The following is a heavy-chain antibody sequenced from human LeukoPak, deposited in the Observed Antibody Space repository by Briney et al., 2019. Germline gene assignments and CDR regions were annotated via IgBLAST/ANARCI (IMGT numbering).Heavy chain of an antibody. CDR2: ISSSGSTI. Sequence: GGSLRLSCAASGFTFSDYYMSWIRQAPGKGLEGVSYISSSGSTIYYADSVKGRFTISRDNAKNSLYQQMNSLRAEDTAVYYCARGMIYYYYYMDVWGKGTTVTVSS. V-gene: IGHV3-11*04. D-gene: IGHD3-16*01. CDR3: ARGMIYYYYYMDV. CDR1: GFTFSDYY. J-gene: IGHJ6*03.